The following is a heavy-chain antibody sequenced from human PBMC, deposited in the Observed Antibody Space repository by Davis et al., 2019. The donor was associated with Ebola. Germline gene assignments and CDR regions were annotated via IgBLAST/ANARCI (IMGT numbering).Heavy chain of an antibody. CDR3: TRGRFYNSPGAFDT. J-gene: IGHJ1*01. CDR2: GYYSGIS. D-gene: IGHD2/OR15-2a*01. Sequence: SETLSLTCTVPGGTISNYYWTWIRQSPGKGLEWIGNGYYSGISTYNPSLKGRVTISVDTSNDQFFLRLRSVTATDTAVYYCTRGRFYNSPGAFDTWAQGTLVTVSS. CDR1: GGTISNYY. V-gene: IGHV4-59*01.